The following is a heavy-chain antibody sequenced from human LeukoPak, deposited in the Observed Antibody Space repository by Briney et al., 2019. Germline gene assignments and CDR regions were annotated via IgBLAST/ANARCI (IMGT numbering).Heavy chain of an antibody. D-gene: IGHD1-1*01. V-gene: IGHV3-23*01. J-gene: IGHJ4*02. CDR2: ISSSGGTT. CDR1: GFAFSSCA. Sequence: GGSLRLSCTASGFAFSSCAMSWVRQAPGKGLEWVSAISSSGGTTYYADSVRGRFTISRDTSKNTMYLHINSLRAEVTAVYYCAKRTTGTTGNYFDYWGQGTLVTVSS. CDR3: AKRTTGTTGNYFDY.